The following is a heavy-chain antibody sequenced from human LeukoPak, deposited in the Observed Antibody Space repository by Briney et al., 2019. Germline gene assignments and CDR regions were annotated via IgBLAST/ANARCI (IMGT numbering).Heavy chain of an antibody. Sequence: GGSLRLSCAASGFTFSSYGIHWVRQAPGKGLEWVAVISHDGGNEYYADSVKGRFTISRDNAKNSLFLQVNSLRAEDTAVYYCARDIATAGHLAFDYWGQGALVTVSS. CDR3: ARDIATAGHLAFDY. CDR2: ISHDGGNE. D-gene: IGHD6-13*01. V-gene: IGHV3-30*03. J-gene: IGHJ4*02. CDR1: GFTFSSYG.